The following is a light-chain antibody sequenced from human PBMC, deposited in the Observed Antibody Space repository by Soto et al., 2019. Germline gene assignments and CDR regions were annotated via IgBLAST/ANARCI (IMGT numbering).Light chain of an antibody. J-gene: IGLJ2*01. Sequence: QLVLTQSPSASASLGASVKLTCTLSSGHSSYAIAWHKQQPEKGPRYLMKLNSDGSHRKGDGIPDRFSGSSSGAERYLTISSLQSEDEADSYCQTWGTGGRGVFGGGTKLTVL. V-gene: IGLV4-69*01. CDR3: QTWGTGGRGV. CDR2: LNSDGSH. CDR1: SGHSSYA.